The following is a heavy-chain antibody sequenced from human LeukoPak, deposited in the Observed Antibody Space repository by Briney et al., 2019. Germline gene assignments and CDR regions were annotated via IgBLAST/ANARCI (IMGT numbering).Heavy chain of an antibody. Sequence: PGGSLRLSCAASGFTFRSYAIHWVRQAPGQGLEWVAFIRYDGSNKYFADSVKGRFTISRDNSKNTLYLQMNSLRAEDTAVYYCAKLTLLGYCSGGSCYDRRVFDYWGQGTLVIVSS. V-gene: IGHV3-30*02. CDR1: GFTFRSYA. J-gene: IGHJ4*02. D-gene: IGHD2-15*01. CDR3: AKLTLLGYCSGGSCYDRRVFDY. CDR2: IRYDGSNK.